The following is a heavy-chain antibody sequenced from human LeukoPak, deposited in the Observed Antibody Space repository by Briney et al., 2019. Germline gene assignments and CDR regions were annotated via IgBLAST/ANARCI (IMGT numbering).Heavy chain of an antibody. J-gene: IGHJ4*02. V-gene: IGHV4-38-2*01. CDR2: IYHSGST. Sequence: SETLSLTCAVSGYSISSGYYWGWIRQPPGKGLEWIGSIYHSGSTYYNPSLKSRVTISVDTPKNQFSLKLSSVTAADTAVYYCATLIVVVPAAKGYYFDYWGQGTLVTVSS. D-gene: IGHD2-2*01. CDR1: GYSISSGYY. CDR3: ATLIVVVPAAKGYYFDY.